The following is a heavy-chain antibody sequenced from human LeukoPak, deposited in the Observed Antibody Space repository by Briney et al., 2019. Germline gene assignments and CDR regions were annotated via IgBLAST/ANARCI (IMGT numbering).Heavy chain of an antibody. J-gene: IGHJ4*02. Sequence: GGSLRLSCAASGFTFSTYALTWVRQAPGKGLEWVSVICGSDGSTNYADSVKGRFTSSRDNSKNTLYLQMNSLRAEDTAVYSCAKDIEVLRYFDWYNEGVYFDYWGQGTLVTVSS. V-gene: IGHV3-23*01. CDR3: AKDIEVLRYFDWYNEGVYFDY. CDR1: GFTFSTYA. CDR2: ICGSDGST. D-gene: IGHD3-9*01.